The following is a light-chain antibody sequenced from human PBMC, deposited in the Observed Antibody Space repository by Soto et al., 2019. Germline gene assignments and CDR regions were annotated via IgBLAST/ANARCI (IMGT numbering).Light chain of an antibody. V-gene: IGLV2-14*01. J-gene: IGLJ1*01. Sequence: QSALTQPASVSGSPGQSITISCTGTSSDVGGYNYVSWYQQHPGKAPKLMIYDVSNRPSGVSNRFSGSKSGNTASLTISGLQAEDEADYYCISYTTSGTFFVFGTGTKLTFL. CDR3: ISYTTSGTFFV. CDR1: SSDVGGYNY. CDR2: DVS.